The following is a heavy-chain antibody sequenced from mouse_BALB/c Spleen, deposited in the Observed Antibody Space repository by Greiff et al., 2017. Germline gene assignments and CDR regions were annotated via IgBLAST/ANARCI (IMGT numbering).Heavy chain of an antibody. J-gene: IGHJ4*01. V-gene: IGHV1-82*01. Sequence: VQLQQSGPELVKPGASVKISCKASGYAFSSSWMNWVKQRPGQGLEWIGRIYPGDGDTNYNGKFKGKATLTADKSSSTAYMQLSSLTSVDSAVYFCARDGGSRYYYAMDYWGQGTSVTVTS. CDR2: IYPGDGDT. D-gene: IGHD1-1*01. CDR1: GYAFSSSW. CDR3: ARDGGSRYYYAMDY.